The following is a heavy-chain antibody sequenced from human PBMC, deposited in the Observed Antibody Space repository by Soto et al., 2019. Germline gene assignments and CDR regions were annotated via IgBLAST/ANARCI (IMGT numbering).Heavy chain of an antibody. Sequence: VQLVESGGGVVQPGRSLRLSCAASGFTFSSYGMHWVRQAPGKGLEWVSAISGSGGSTYYADSVKGRFTISRDNSKNTLYLQMNSLRAEDTAVYYCASSMVRGVIPDYYYYGMDVWGQGTTVTVSS. CDR1: GFTFSSYG. V-gene: IGHV3-23*04. D-gene: IGHD3-10*01. J-gene: IGHJ6*02. CDR3: ASSMVRGVIPDYYYYGMDV. CDR2: ISGSGGST.